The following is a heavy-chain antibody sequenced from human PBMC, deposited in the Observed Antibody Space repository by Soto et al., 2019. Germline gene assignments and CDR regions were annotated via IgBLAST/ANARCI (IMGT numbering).Heavy chain of an antibody. J-gene: IGHJ4*02. Sequence: GGSLRLSCAASGFTFSSYAMSWVRQAPGKGLEWVSAISGSGGSTYYADSVKGRFTISRDNSKNTLYLQMNSLRAEDTAVYYCARTDYGGNGYYFDYWGQGTLVTVSS. D-gene: IGHD4-17*01. CDR1: GFTFSSYA. CDR3: ARTDYGGNGYYFDY. V-gene: IGHV3-23*01. CDR2: ISGSGGST.